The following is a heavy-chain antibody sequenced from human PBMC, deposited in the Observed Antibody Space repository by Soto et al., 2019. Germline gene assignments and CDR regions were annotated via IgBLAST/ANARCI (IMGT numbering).Heavy chain of an antibody. CDR2: INLRGGTT. J-gene: IGHJ4*02. Sequence: QVQLVQSGPEVRKPGASVRLSCATSGYNFNQYYIHWVRQAPGQGLEWMGIINLRGGTTEYAPKFRGRVTVTGDTSTRTAYMELSSLRSEDTAVYFCARGPDDSDVPRWDHWGQGTLITVSS. D-gene: IGHD4-17*01. CDR1: GYNFNQYY. V-gene: IGHV1-46*02. CDR3: ARGPDDSDVPRWDH.